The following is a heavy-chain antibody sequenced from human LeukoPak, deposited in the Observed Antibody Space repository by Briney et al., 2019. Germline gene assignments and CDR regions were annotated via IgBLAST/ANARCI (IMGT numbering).Heavy chain of an antibody. CDR2: IYYSGST. D-gene: IGHD3-22*01. CDR3: ARAETYYYDSSGYFDY. V-gene: IGHV4-59*08. Sequence: PSETLSLTCTVSGGSISSYYWSWIRQPPGKGLEWIGYIYYSGSTNYNPSLQSPLTISVDTSKNQFSLKLSSVTAADTAVYYCARAETYYYDSSGYFDYWGQGTLVTVSS. CDR1: GGSISSYY. J-gene: IGHJ4*02.